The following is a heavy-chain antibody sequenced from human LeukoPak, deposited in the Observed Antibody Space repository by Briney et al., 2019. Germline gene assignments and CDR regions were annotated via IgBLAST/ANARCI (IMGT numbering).Heavy chain of an antibody. CDR2: ISYTGST. D-gene: IGHD1-20*01. CDR3: ARRITGTTSDSFDY. J-gene: IGHJ4*02. V-gene: IGHV4-39*01. CDR1: GGSISSNNYY. Sequence: SSETLSLTCTVSGGSISSNNYYWGWIRQPPGKGLEWIGSISYTGSTYYNPSLKSRVTISVDTSRNQFSLKVSSLTAADTAMYYCARRITGTTSDSFDYWGQGTLVTVSS.